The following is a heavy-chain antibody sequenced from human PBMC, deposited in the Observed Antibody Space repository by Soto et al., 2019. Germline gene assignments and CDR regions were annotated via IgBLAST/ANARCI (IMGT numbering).Heavy chain of an antibody. V-gene: IGHV4-31*03. Sequence: QVQLQESGPGLVEPSPTLSLTCTVSGVSLSGSRYYWSWIRQVPGKGLEWIGFTRYGGTPYHNPSLKSRASISVQSSKNQFSLRLTSLPAAVTAVYYCGSAQGMDVWGRGTTVIVSS. CDR3: GSAQGMDV. CDR1: GVSLSGSRYY. CDR2: TRYGGTP. J-gene: IGHJ6*02. D-gene: IGHD6-6*01.